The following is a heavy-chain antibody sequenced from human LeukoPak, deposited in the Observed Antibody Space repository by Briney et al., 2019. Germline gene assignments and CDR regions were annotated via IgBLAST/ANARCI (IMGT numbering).Heavy chain of an antibody. CDR2: ISYDGSNK. CDR1: GFTFSSYG. J-gene: IGHJ3*02. D-gene: IGHD3-22*01. V-gene: IGHV3-30*18. CDR3: AKSYYYDSSGEEANAFDI. Sequence: PGRSLRLSCAASGFTFSSYGMHWVRQAPGKGLEWVAVISYDGSNKHYADSVKGRFTISRDNSKNTLYLQMNSLRAEDTAVYYCAKSYYYDSSGEEANAFDIWGQGTMVTVSS.